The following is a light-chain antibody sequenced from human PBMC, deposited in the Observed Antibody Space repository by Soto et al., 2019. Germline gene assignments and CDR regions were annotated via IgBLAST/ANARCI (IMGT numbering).Light chain of an antibody. V-gene: IGLV1-36*01. CDR1: SSNLGSNA. J-gene: IGLJ1*01. CDR3: AAWDDSTKSHV. CDR2: SDD. Sequence: QSVLTQPPSVSGAPMQSVTISCSESSSNLGSNAVNWYPQFPGKAPKLLIYSDDLLASGVSARFSGSKSGTSASLAISGLQSEDEADYYCAAWDDSTKSHVFGTGTKVTVL.